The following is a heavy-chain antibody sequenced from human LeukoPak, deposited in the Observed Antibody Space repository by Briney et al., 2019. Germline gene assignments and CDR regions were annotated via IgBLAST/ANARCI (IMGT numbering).Heavy chain of an antibody. CDR1: GYTLTELS. D-gene: IGHD6-19*01. V-gene: IGHV1-24*01. Sequence: ASVKVSCKVSGYTLTELSMHWVRQAPRKGLEWMGGFDPEDGETIYAQKFQGRVTMTEDTSTDTAYMELSSLRSEDTAVYYCATAGYSSGWYSMGGYFDYWGQGTLVTVSS. J-gene: IGHJ4*02. CDR2: FDPEDGET. CDR3: ATAGYSSGWYSMGGYFDY.